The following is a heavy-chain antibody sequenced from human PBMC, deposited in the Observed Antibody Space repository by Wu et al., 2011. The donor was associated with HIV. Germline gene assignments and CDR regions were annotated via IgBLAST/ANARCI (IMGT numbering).Heavy chain of an antibody. J-gene: IGHJ4*02. CDR1: GYSFISYG. Sequence: QAQLVQSGAEVKKPGASVKVSCKASGYSFISYGISWVRQAPGQGLEWMGWISTYNGNSNYAQKVQGRVTMTTDSSTSTAYLELRSLRSDDTAVYYCAREGPFFXVTAHDFWGQGALVAVSS. V-gene: IGHV1-18*01. CDR2: ISTYNGNS. CDR3: AREGPFFXVTAHDF. D-gene: IGHD2-21*02.